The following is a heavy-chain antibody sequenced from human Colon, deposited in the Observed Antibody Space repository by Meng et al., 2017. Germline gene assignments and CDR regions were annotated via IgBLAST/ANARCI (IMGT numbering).Heavy chain of an antibody. CDR2: FHYTGNT. V-gene: IGHV4-39*07. Sequence: SETLSLTCTVSGASINTNKYYWGWVRQSPGKGLEWIGTFHYTGNTDYNPSLKSRVSISVDLSKNLLSLKLNSLTAADTAVYYCARDHGSTNWFYYWGQGRLVPSPQ. J-gene: IGHJ5*01. CDR3: ARDHGSTNWFYY. D-gene: IGHD2-2*01. CDR1: GASINTNKYY.